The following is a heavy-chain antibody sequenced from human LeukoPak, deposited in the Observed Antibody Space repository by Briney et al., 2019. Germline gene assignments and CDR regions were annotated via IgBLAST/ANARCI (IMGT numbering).Heavy chain of an antibody. CDR1: GYSISSGHY. Sequence: TSETLSLTCTVSGYSISSGHYWGWIRQPPGKGLECIGTIYHSGSTNYNPSLKSRVTISVETSKNEFSLKLRSVTAADTAVYYCARVTGYRIEDYFDYWGQGTLVTVSS. CDR3: ARVTGYRIEDYFDY. V-gene: IGHV4-38-2*02. D-gene: IGHD6-13*01. J-gene: IGHJ4*02. CDR2: IYHSGST.